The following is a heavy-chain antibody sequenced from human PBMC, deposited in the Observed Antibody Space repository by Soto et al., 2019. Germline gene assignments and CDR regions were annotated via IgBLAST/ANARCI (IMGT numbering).Heavy chain of an antibody. V-gene: IGHV4-31*02. D-gene: IGHD2-2*01. CDR1: GGSLKSGGYY. CDR2: IYYTGRT. CDR3: ARDVTSNHN. Sequence: ASETLSLTCTVSGGSLKSGGYYWSWIRQHPGRGLEWIGYIYYTGRTYYNPSLESRVTFSVDTSKNQFSLKLSSVTAADAAVYYCARDVTSNHN. J-gene: IGHJ5*01.